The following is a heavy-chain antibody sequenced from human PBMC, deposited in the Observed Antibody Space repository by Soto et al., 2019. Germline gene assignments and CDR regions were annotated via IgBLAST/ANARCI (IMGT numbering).Heavy chain of an antibody. Sequence: QVQLVESGGGVVQPGRSLRPSCAASGFTFSSYGMHWVRQAPGKGLEWVAVIWYDGSNKYYADSVKGRFTISRDNSKNTLYLQMNSLRAEDTAVYYCARDDGYLGAISSYGMDVWGQGTTVTVSS. CDR2: IWYDGSNK. CDR3: ARDDGYLGAISSYGMDV. CDR1: GFTFSSYG. J-gene: IGHJ6*02. V-gene: IGHV3-33*01. D-gene: IGHD3-16*01.